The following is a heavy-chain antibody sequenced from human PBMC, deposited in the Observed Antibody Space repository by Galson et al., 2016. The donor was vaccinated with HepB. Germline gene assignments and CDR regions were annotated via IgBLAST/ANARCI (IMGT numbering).Heavy chain of an antibody. CDR2: ISPSGTTT. CDR3: ARDFEGYFDL. V-gene: IGHV3-48*03. CDR1: GFTFSSYE. Sequence: SLRLSCAASGFTFSSYEMNWVRQAPGMGLEWISYISPSGTTTYYADSVKGRFTISRVNAKNSLYLQMNSLRAEDTALYYCARDFEGYFDLWGRGTLVTVSS. J-gene: IGHJ2*01.